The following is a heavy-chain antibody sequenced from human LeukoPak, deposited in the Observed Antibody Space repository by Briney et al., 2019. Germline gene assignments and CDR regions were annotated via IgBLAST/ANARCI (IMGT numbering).Heavy chain of an antibody. Sequence: SETLSLTCTVSGGSISSYYWSWIRQPPGKGLEWIGYIYYSGSTNYNPSLKSRVTISVNTSKNQFSLKLSSVTAADTAVYYCARLDVGATFYYYYGMDVWGQGTTVTVSS. D-gene: IGHD1-26*01. CDR1: GGSISSYY. CDR2: IYYSGST. CDR3: ARLDVGATFYYYYGMDV. V-gene: IGHV4-59*01. J-gene: IGHJ6*02.